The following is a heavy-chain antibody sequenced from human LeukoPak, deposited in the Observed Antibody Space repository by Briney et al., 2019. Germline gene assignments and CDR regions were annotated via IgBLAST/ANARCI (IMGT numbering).Heavy chain of an antibody. CDR1: GGSISSGVYY. J-gene: IGHJ4*02. V-gene: IGHV4-30-4*08. D-gene: IGHD4-23*01. CDR2: IYYSGSA. CDR3: AMGYGGGVGDF. Sequence: SETLSLTCTVSGGSISSGVYYWNWIRQQPGKGLEWIGYIYYSGSAYYNLSLKSRVTISVDTSKNQFSLKLTSVTAADTAVYYCAMGYGGGVGDFWGQGTLVTVSS.